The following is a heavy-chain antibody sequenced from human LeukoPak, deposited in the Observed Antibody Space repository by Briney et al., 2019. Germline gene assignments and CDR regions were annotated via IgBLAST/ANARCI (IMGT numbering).Heavy chain of an antibody. CDR3: ASGYDSSGELDY. V-gene: IGHV3-48*03. CDR2: ISSSGSTI. Sequence: PGGSLRLSCAASGLTFSSYEMNWVRQAPGKGLEWVSYISSSGSTIYYADSVKGRFTISRDNAKNSLYLQMNSLRAEDTAVYYCASGYDSSGELDYWGQGTLVTVSS. D-gene: IGHD3-22*01. CDR1: GLTFSSYE. J-gene: IGHJ4*02.